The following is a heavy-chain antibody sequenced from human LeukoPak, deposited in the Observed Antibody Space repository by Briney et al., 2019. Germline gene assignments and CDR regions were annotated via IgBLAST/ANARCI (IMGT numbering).Heavy chain of an antibody. CDR3: ARGPVRGCGYGYYSYYMDV. J-gene: IGHJ6*03. CDR2: IDHSGST. CDR1: GGSFSDYF. D-gene: IGHD2-21*01. V-gene: IGHV4-34*01. Sequence: SETLSLTCAVYGGSFSDYFWSWIRQPPGKGLEWIGEIDHSGSTNYNPSLKSRVTISVDTSKSQFSLQLSSVTAADTAVYYCARGPVRGCGYGYYSYYMDVWGKGTTVTVSS.